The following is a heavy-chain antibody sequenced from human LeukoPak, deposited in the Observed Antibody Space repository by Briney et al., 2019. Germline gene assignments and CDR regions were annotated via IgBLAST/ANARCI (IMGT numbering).Heavy chain of an antibody. V-gene: IGHV4-59*01. J-gene: IGHJ4*02. Sequence: SETLSLTCTVSGGSISSYYWSWIRQPPGKGLEWIGYIYYSGSTNYNPSLKSRVTISVDTSKNQFSLKLSSVTAADTAVYYCARLYGSGSYYFDYWGQGTRGPVSS. CDR3: ARLYGSGSYYFDY. CDR2: IYYSGST. D-gene: IGHD3-10*01. CDR1: GGSISSYY.